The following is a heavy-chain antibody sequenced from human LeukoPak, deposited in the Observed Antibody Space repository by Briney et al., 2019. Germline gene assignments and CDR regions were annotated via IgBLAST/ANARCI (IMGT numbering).Heavy chain of an antibody. Sequence: GGSLRLSCAASGFTFSSFRMTWVRQAPGKGLEWLSYITGTSTAIYYADSVKGRFTISRDNAKSSLYLQLNSLRAEDTAVYYCAGGWDYFDTSGYYYDLDHWGQGTLVTVSS. CDR2: ITGTSTAI. V-gene: IGHV3-48*01. CDR3: AGGWDYFDTSGYYYDLDH. J-gene: IGHJ4*02. D-gene: IGHD3-22*01. CDR1: GFTFSSFR.